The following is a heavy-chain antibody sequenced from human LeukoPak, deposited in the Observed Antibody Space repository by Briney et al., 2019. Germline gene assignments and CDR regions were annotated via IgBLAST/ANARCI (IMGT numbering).Heavy chain of an antibody. J-gene: IGHJ6*03. Sequence: PSETLSLTCTVSGGSISSHYWSWIRQPPGKGLEWIGYIYYSGCTNYNPSLKSRVTISVDTSKNQFSLKLSSVTAADTAVYYCARRRLDCSSTSCRPTYYMDVWGKGTAVTVSS. V-gene: IGHV4-59*11. CDR2: IYYSGCT. CDR3: ARRRLDCSSTSCRPTYYMDV. CDR1: GGSISSHY. D-gene: IGHD2-2*01.